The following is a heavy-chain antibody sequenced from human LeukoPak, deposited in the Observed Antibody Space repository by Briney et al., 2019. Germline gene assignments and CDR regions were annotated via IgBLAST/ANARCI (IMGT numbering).Heavy chain of an antibody. J-gene: IGHJ4*02. CDR1: GGSISSSSYY. Sequence: SETLSLTCTVSGGSISSSSYYWGWIRQPPGKGPEWIGSIYYSGSTYYNPSLKSRVTISVDTSKNQFSLKLSSVTAADTAVYYCAKNKGYGDPFPDFDYWGQGTLVTVSS. V-gene: IGHV4-39*01. CDR3: AKNKGYGDPFPDFDY. CDR2: IYYSGST. D-gene: IGHD4-17*01.